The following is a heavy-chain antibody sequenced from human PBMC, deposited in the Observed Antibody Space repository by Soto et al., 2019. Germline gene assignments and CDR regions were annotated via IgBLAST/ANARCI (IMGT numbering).Heavy chain of an antibody. CDR3: ARGRELGIFDAFDI. V-gene: IGHV1-8*02. J-gene: IGHJ3*02. CDR2: MNPNSGNT. Sequence: ASVKVSCKASGYTFTSYDINWVRQATGQGLEWMGWMNPNSGNTGYAQKFQGRVTMTRNTSISTAYMELSSLRSEDTAVYYCARGRELGIFDAFDIWGQGTMVTVSS. D-gene: IGHD7-27*01. CDR1: GYTFTSYD.